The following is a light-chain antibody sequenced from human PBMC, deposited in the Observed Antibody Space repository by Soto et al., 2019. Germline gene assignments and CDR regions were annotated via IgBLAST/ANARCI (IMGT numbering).Light chain of an antibody. CDR3: QHSYSVPRS. CDR1: QTISTY. J-gene: IGKJ4*01. V-gene: IGKV1-39*01. Sequence: DIQMTQSPSSLSASIGARVTITCRASQTISTYLNWYQQRPGKAPKLLIYDASRLQNAVPPRFSSGGCGTALPLTIGNLQPADFATYCCQHSYSVPRSFGGGTRVESK. CDR2: DAS.